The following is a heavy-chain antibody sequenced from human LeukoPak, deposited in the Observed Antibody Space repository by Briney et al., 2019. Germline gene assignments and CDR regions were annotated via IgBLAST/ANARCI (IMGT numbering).Heavy chain of an antibody. CDR2: ISSSGDYT. V-gene: IGHV3-21*05. D-gene: IGHD5-18*01. Sequence: PGGSLRLSCAASGFSFSSYAMHWVRQAPGKGLEWVSFISSSGDYTDYADSVKGRFTISRDNAKNSLHLQMNSLRAEDTAVYYCTREVYSNPDYWGQGTLVTVSS. CDR3: TREVYSNPDY. CDR1: GFSFSSYA. J-gene: IGHJ4*02.